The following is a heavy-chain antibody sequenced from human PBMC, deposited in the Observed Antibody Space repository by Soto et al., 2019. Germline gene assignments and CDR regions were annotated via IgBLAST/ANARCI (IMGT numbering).Heavy chain of an antibody. J-gene: IGHJ6*02. V-gene: IGHV1-8*01. CDR2: MNPNSGNT. Sequence: ASVKVSCKASGYTFTSYDINWVLQATGQGLEWMGWMNPNSGNTGYAQKFQGRVTMTRNTSISTAYMELSSLRSEDTAVYYCARGLRYDYDFWSGYLVLGYYYGMDVWGQGTTVTVSS. CDR3: ARGLRYDYDFWSGYLVLGYYYGMDV. CDR1: GYTFTSYD. D-gene: IGHD3-3*01.